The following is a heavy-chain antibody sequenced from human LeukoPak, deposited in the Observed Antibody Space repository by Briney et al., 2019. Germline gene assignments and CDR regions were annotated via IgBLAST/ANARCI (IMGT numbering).Heavy chain of an antibody. V-gene: IGHV1-18*01. CDR2: ISAYNGHT. CDR1: GYTFTDYD. D-gene: IGHD1-7*01. Sequence: GASVKVSCKASGYTFTDYDITWVRQARGQGLEWMGWISAYNGHTNYAQNLQGRITVTTDTSTSTSYMELRSLRSDDTAVYYSARRGLGTTQRYFEYWSQGTLVIVSS. J-gene: IGHJ4*02. CDR3: ARRGLGTTQRYFEY.